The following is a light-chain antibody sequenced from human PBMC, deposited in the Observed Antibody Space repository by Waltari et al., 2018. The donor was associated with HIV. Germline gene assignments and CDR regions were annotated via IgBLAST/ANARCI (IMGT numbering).Light chain of an antibody. CDR2: RDV. CDR3: QSADNSVTHLV. V-gene: IGLV3-25*03. J-gene: IGLJ3*02. Sequence: SFELTQPPSVSVSPGQTARITCSGSRLTNQNGYWYQQKPGQAPVLVMSRDVERPSVIPERFSGSSSGTTVTLTISGVQAEDEADYYCQSADNSVTHLVCGGGTKLTVL. CDR1: RLTNQN.